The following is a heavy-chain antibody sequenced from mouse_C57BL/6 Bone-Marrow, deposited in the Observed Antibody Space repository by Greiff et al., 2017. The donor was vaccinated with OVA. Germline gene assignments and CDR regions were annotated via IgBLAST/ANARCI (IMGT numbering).Heavy chain of an antibody. V-gene: IGHV1-64*01. CDR3: ARHPYGKGDY. J-gene: IGHJ2*01. Sequence: LQPGAELVKPGASVKLSCKASGYTFTSYWMHWVKQRPGQGLEWIGMIHPNSGSTNYNEKFKSKATLTVDKSSSTAYMQLSSLTSEDSAVYYCARHPYGKGDYWGQGTTLTVSS. D-gene: IGHD2-1*01. CDR1: GYTFTSYW. CDR2: IHPNSGST.